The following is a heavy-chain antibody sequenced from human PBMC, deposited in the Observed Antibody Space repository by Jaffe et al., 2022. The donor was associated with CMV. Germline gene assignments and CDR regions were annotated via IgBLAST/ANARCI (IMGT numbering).Heavy chain of an antibody. Sequence: QVQLVQSGAEVKKPGSSVKVSCKASGGTFSSYAISWVRQAPGQGLEWMGGIIPIFGTANYAQKFQGRVTITADESTSTAYMELSSLRSEDTAVYYCARSGKSGSYSYYYYGMDVWGQGTTVTVSS. CDR2: IIPIFGTA. CDR1: GGTFSSYA. V-gene: IGHV1-69*01. CDR3: ARSGKSGSYSYYYYGMDV. D-gene: IGHD1-26*01. J-gene: IGHJ6*02.